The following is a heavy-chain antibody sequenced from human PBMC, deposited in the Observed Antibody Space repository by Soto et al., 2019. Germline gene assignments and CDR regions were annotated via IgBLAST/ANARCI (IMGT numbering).Heavy chain of an antibody. J-gene: IGHJ4*02. CDR2: IFHSGST. CDR3: ASARWDY. CDR1: GGSFNANY. V-gene: IGHV4-34*12. Sequence: SETLSLTCAVSGGSFNANYWSWIRQPPGKGLEWIGEIFHSGSTNYNPSLKSRVTISVDTSKNQFSLKPSSVTAADTAIYYCASARWDYWGQGTQVTVSS.